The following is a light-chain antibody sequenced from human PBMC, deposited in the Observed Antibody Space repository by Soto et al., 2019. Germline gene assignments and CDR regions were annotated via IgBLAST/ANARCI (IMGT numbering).Light chain of an antibody. V-gene: IGKV3-15*01. CDR2: HVS. Sequence: EIVLTQSPATLSVSPGDSATLSCRASQSVGPNLVWYQQRFGQAPRLLIYHVSTRATGVPARFSGSGSGTEFTLTISSLQSEDFAVYYCQHYNHWLWTFGQGTKVDIK. CDR1: QSVGPN. CDR3: QHYNHWLWT. J-gene: IGKJ1*01.